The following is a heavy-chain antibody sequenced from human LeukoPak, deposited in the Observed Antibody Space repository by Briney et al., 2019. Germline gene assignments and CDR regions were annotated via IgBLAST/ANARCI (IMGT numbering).Heavy chain of an antibody. CDR2: INSNGGST. V-gene: IGHV3-64*01. Sequence: GGSLRLSCAPSGFTFSRFDMYWVRQAPGKGLEYVSTINSNGGSTYYANSVKGRFTISRNNSENTLYLQMGSLRAEDMAVYYCARGNSNYFHYYYMDVWGKGTTVTVSS. D-gene: IGHD4-11*01. CDR3: ARGNSNYFHYYYMDV. J-gene: IGHJ6*03. CDR1: GFTFSRFD.